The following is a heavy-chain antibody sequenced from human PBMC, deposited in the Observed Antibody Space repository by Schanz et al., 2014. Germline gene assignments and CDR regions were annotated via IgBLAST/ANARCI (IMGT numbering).Heavy chain of an antibody. CDR1: GGSISSSSYF. CDR3: ARHMGRLSSSRGNYFDY. J-gene: IGHJ4*02. CDR2: IYHSGST. D-gene: IGHD6-13*01. V-gene: IGHV4-39*01. Sequence: QLQLQESGPGLVKPSETLSLTCTVSGGSISSSSYFWGWIRQPPGKGLEWIGSIYHSGSTYNNPSPKGRVTMSVDTSKTQFSLSLSSVTAADTALYYCARHMGRLSSSRGNYFDYWGQGTLVTVSS.